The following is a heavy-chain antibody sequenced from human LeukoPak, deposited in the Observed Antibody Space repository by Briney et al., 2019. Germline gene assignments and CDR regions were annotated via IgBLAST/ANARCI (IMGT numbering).Heavy chain of an antibody. CDR1: GFTFSDYY. J-gene: IGHJ4*02. CDR3: ARSPGYSYGEYYFDY. Sequence: PGGSLRLSCAASGFTFSDYYMSWIRHAPGQGLEWVSYISSSSSYTNYADSVKGRFTISRDNAKNSLYLQMNSLRAEDTAVYYCARSPGYSYGEYYFDYWGQGTLVTVSS. D-gene: IGHD5-18*01. CDR2: ISSSSSYT. V-gene: IGHV3-11*03.